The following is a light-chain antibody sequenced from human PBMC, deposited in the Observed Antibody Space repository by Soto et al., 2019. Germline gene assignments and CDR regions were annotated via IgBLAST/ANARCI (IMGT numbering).Light chain of an antibody. V-gene: IGKV3-11*01. Sequence: EIVLTQSPATLSLSPGERATLSSRASQSVSDYLAWYQQKPGQAPRLLIYDTSNRATGIAARFSGSGSGTDFTLTISSLEPGDSAVYYCQQRSVWPTFGQGTKLQI. CDR3: QQRSVWPT. J-gene: IGKJ2*01. CDR2: DTS. CDR1: QSVSDY.